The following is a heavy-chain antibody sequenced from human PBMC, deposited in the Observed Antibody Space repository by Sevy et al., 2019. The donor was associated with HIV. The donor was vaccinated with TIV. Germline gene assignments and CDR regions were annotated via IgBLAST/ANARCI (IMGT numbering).Heavy chain of an antibody. CDR1: GFTFSSYG. Sequence: GSLRLSCAASGFTFSSYGMHWVRQAPGKGLEWVAVISYDGSNKYYADSVKGRFTISRDNSKNTLYLQMNSLRAEDTAVYYCAKSFRGVTITLFDYWGQGTLVTVSS. V-gene: IGHV3-30*18. D-gene: IGHD3-10*01. CDR2: ISYDGSNK. J-gene: IGHJ4*02. CDR3: AKSFRGVTITLFDY.